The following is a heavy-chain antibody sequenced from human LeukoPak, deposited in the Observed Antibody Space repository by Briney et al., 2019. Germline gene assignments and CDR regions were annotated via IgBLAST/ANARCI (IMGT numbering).Heavy chain of an antibody. J-gene: IGHJ6*02. V-gene: IGHV4-59*08. Sequence: LSETLSLTCTVSGGSISSYYWNWIRQPPGKGLEWIGYIYYSGSTNYNPSLKSRVTISVDTSKNQFSLKLSSVTAADTAVYYCARSIVVSVNYFYYGMDVWGQGTTVTVSS. D-gene: IGHD3-22*01. CDR3: ARSIVVSVNYFYYGMDV. CDR1: GGSISSYY. CDR2: IYYSGST.